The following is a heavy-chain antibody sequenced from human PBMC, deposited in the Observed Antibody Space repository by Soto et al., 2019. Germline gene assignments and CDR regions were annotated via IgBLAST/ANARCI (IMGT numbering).Heavy chain of an antibody. V-gene: IGHV3-30*18. CDR1: GFTFSSYG. D-gene: IGHD1-26*01. Sequence: QVQLVESGGGVVQPGRPLRLSCAASGFTFSSYGMHWVRQAPGKWLEWVAVISYDGSNKYYADSVKGRFTISRDNSKNTLYLKMNSLRAEDTAVYYCAKDLIWGTTIFRELGMDVWGQGTTVTVSS. J-gene: IGHJ6*02. CDR2: ISYDGSNK. CDR3: AKDLIWGTTIFRELGMDV.